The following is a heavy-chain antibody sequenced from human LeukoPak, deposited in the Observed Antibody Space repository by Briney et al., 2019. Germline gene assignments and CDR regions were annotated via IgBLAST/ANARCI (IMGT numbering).Heavy chain of an antibody. V-gene: IGHV4-59*01. Sequence: SETLSLTCTVSGASISSYYWTWIRQPPGKGLEWIGYIDNSGITNYDPSLRSRATISVDTSKNQFSLKLRSVTAADTAVYYCARRRGGYGSGELDYWGQGTLVTVSS. CDR2: IDNSGIT. D-gene: IGHD3-10*01. CDR3: ARRRGGYGSGELDY. CDR1: GASISSYY. J-gene: IGHJ4*02.